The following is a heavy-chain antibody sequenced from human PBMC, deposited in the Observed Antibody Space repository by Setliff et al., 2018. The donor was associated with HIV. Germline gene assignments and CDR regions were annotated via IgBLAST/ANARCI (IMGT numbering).Heavy chain of an antibody. J-gene: IGHJ4*02. Sequence: ASVKVSCKAFGYTFSTNAIHWVRQAPGQRLEWMGYINAGDDNTRYSEKFQGRVTITRDTSANTAYMELSSLRSEDTAVHYCARGSCSGCYLSDYWGLGTLVTVSS. D-gene: IGHD6-19*01. CDR3: ARGSCSGCYLSDY. CDR2: INAGDDNT. CDR1: GYTFSTNA. V-gene: IGHV1-3*01.